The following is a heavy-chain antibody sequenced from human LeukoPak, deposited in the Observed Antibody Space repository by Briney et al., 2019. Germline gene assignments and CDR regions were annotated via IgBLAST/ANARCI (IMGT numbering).Heavy chain of an antibody. V-gene: IGHV4-38-2*01. J-gene: IGHJ4*02. D-gene: IGHD3-22*01. Sequence: SETLSLTCAVSGDSIKRGYYWAWIRQPPGKGLEGIGSIDYSGSYYCAPSLKSRLTISLHSSKMHFSMELNPVTAADTAVYYCARGVSDSGGYCYFGGFYYVDFWGARTLVTVSS. CDR2: IDYSGSY. CDR1: GDSIKRGYY. CDR3: ARGVSDSGGYCYFGGFYYVDF.